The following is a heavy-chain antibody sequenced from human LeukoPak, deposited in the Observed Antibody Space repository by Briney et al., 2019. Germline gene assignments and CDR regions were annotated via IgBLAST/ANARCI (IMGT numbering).Heavy chain of an antibody. D-gene: IGHD6-25*01. J-gene: IGHJ4*03. Sequence: GGSLRLSCAASGLTFSRYWLSWVRQAPGKGLEWVADINQDGSEENYVDSVSRPFPLSRDNDKTSLHLQMNPLRDQDTALYLCVSPRCAAIACFEPSPRCFDHWGRGTRVTVSS. V-gene: IGHV3-7*03. CDR3: VSPRCAAIACFEPSPRCFDH. CDR2: INQDGSEE. CDR1: GLTFSRYW.